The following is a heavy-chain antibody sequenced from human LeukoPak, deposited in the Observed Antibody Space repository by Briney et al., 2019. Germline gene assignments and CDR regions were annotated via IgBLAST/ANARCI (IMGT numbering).Heavy chain of an antibody. Sequence: WGSLSLSCAASGFTFSTYEMNWVRQAPGKGLEWISYIGSSDTPIFYADSVRGRFTISRDNAKHSLYLQMNSLRVEDTAVYYCARESTDGFDTWGQGPLV. CDR1: GFTFSTYE. J-gene: IGHJ5*02. CDR3: ARESTDGFDT. V-gene: IGHV3-48*03. CDR2: IGSSDTPI.